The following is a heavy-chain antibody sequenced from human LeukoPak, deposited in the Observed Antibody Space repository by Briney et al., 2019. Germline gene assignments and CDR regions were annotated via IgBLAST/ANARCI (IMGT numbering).Heavy chain of an antibody. V-gene: IGHV3-66*01. CDR1: GFTVSSNF. D-gene: IGHD3-10*01. J-gene: IGHJ4*02. CDR2: IYSGGST. Sequence: GGSLRLSCAASGFTVSSNFMSWVRQAPGKGLEWVSVIYSGGSTYYADSVKGRFTISRDNAKNTVYLQMNSLRAEDTGIYYCVRDMRSGDYWGQGTLVTVSS. CDR3: VRDMRSGDY.